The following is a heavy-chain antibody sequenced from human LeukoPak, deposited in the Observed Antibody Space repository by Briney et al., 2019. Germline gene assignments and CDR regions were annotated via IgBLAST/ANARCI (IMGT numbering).Heavy chain of an antibody. J-gene: IGHJ4*02. Sequence: ASVKVSCKASGYTFTGYYMNWVRQAPGQGLEWMGWINPNSGSTNYAQRFQGRVTMTRDTSISTAYMELSRLRSDDTAAYYCARDRVLRYFDWTQIDYWGQGALVTVSS. CDR2: INPNSGST. CDR1: GYTFTGYY. V-gene: IGHV1-2*02. CDR3: ARDRVLRYFDWTQIDY. D-gene: IGHD3-9*01.